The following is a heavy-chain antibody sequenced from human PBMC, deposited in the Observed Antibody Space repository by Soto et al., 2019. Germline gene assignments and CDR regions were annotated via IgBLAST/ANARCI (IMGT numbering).Heavy chain of an antibody. V-gene: IGHV1-3*01. J-gene: IGHJ6*02. Sequence: ASVKVSCKASGYTFTSYAMHWVRQAPGQRLEWMGWINAGNGNTKYSQKFQGRVTITRDTSASTAYMELSSLRSEDTAVYYCARVAVAGTYYYGMDVWGQGTTVTVSS. CDR1: GYTFTSYA. CDR2: INAGNGNT. D-gene: IGHD6-19*01. CDR3: ARVAVAGTYYYGMDV.